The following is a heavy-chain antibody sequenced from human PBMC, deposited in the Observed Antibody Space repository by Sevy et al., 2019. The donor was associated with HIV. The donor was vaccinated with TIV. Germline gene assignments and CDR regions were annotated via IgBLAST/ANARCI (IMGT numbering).Heavy chain of an antibody. V-gene: IGHV4-30-2*01. Sequence: SETLSLTCAVSGGSISSGLYSWNWIRQPPGKGLEWIGYIYRTGPTYYNPSLKSRVTISVDTSKNQFSLRLNSVTAADTAVYYCARDSGDYPYYFDHWGQGTLVTVSS. CDR3: ARDSGDYPYYFDH. D-gene: IGHD4-17*01. J-gene: IGHJ4*02. CDR2: IYRTGPT. CDR1: GGSISSGLYS.